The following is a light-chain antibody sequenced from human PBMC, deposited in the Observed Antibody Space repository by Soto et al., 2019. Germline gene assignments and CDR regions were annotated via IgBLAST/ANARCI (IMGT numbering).Light chain of an antibody. J-gene: IGKJ4*01. V-gene: IGKV3-20*01. CDR2: GAS. CDR3: QQYATSPLT. Sequence: EIVLTQSPGTLSLSPGERATLSCRASQSVGRNYLAWYQQKPGQAPRLLIYGASSSATGIPNTFSGSGSGTDFTLTISRLEPEDFAVYYCQQYATSPLTFGGGTKVEIK. CDR1: QSVGRNY.